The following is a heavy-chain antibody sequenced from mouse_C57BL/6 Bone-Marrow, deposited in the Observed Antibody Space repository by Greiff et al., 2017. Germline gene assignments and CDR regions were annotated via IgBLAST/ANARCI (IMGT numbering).Heavy chain of an antibody. D-gene: IGHD2-14*01. CDR2: INPNNGGT. CDR3: ARYDRTSYSMDY. J-gene: IGHJ4*01. CDR1: GYTITDHY. Sequence: EVKLQQSGPELVKPGASVKISCKASGYTITDHYLNWVKQSHGKSLEWIGDINPNNGGTSYNQKFQGKATLTVDQSSRSAYLQLSSLTSADSAVYYFARYDRTSYSMDYWGQGTSVTVSS. V-gene: IGHV1-26*01.